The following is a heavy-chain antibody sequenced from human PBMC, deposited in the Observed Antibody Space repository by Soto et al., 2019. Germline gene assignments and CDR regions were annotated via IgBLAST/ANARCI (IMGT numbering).Heavy chain of an antibody. CDR1: GFTFSDYS. CDR2: ITSDGGVT. CDR3: ARLPKGSTVTS. D-gene: IGHD4-17*01. J-gene: IGHJ4*02. Sequence: EVQLVESGGGLVHPGGSLRLSCAASGFTFSDYSMNWVRQAPGKGLEWVSYITSDGGVTYYADSVKGRFSVSRDNDKKSVFLQMNSLRDEDTAVYYCARLPKGSTVTSWGQGTLVTVSS. V-gene: IGHV3-48*02.